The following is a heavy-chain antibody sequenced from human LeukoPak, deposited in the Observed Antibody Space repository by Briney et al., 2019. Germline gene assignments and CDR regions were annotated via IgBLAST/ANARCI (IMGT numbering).Heavy chain of an antibody. CDR3: ARGKGFVGHFDF. D-gene: IGHD3-3*01. V-gene: IGHV1-69*04. CDR1: GDTFTSNA. J-gene: IGHJ4*02. CDR2: IIPILRTA. Sequence: GASVTVSCKASGDTFTSNAVSWVRQAPGQGLEWMGRIIPILRTAEYAQKFQGRLTITADRSTSTAYMELSSLRSEDTAVHYCARGKGFVGHFDFWGQGTLVTVSS.